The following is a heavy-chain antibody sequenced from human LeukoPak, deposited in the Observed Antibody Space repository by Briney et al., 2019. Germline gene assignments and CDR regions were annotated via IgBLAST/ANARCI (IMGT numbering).Heavy chain of an antibody. CDR1: GFTFSSHA. V-gene: IGHV3-23*01. J-gene: IGHJ4*02. Sequence: LPGGSLRLSCAATGFTFSSHAMSWVRQAPGKGLEWVSAISGSGGGTYYADSVKGRFTISRDNSKNTMFLQMNSLRAEDTAVYYCAKEDNYDILTGYYIGIRTIDYWGQGTLVSVSS. CDR3: AKEDNYDILTGYYIGIRTIDY. CDR2: ISGSGGGT. D-gene: IGHD3-9*01.